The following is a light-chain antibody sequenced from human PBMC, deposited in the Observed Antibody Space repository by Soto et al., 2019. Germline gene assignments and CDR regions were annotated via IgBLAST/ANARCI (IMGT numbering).Light chain of an antibody. CDR2: EVT. CDR3: ISVAGVSTV. V-gene: IGLV2-8*01. Sequence: QSALTQPPSASGSPGQSVTISCTGTSSDIGYYNYVSWYQQHPGKAPKLWIYEVTKRPSGVPDRFACSKSGNTASLTVSGLQAEDMSDYYCISVAGVSTVFGTGTKLTVL. CDR1: SSDIGYYNY. J-gene: IGLJ1*01.